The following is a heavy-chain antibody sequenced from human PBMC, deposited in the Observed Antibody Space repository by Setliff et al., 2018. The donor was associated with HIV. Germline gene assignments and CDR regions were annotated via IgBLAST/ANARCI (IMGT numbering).Heavy chain of an antibody. CDR3: SRVGVGATVFFDY. CDR1: GFTFSSYS. CDR2: ISSSSTYI. D-gene: IGHD2-21*02. Sequence: GGSLRLSCAASGFTFSSYSMNWVRQAPGKGLEWVSSISSSSTYIYYADSVRGRFTISRDNAKNSLSPPMNNLGAEVTAVYYCSRVGVGATVFFDYWGQGTLVTVSS. V-gene: IGHV3-21*01. J-gene: IGHJ4*02.